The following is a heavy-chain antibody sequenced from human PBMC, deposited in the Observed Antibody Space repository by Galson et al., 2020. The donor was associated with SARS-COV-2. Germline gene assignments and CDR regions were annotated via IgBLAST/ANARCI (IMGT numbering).Heavy chain of an antibody. CDR3: ARHSYFYDILTGYYNWGQTYYYYYYMDV. CDR2: ISYDGSNK. D-gene: IGHD3-9*01. Sequence: GGSLRLSCAASGFTFSSYAMHWVRQAPGKGLEWVAVISYDGSNKYYADSVKGRFTISRDNSKNTLYLQMNSLRAEDTAVYYCARHSYFYDILTGYYNWGQTYYYYYYMDVWGKGTTVTVSS. CDR1: GFTFSSYA. J-gene: IGHJ6*03. V-gene: IGHV3-30*01.